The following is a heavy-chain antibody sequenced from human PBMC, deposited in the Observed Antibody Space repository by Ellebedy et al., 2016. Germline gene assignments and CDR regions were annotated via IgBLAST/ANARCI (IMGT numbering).Heavy chain of an antibody. CDR1: GFTFSIFA. CDR2: ISERGGTGV. CDR3: ARGGAGDHGY. Sequence: GESLKISCAASGFTFSIFAMSWVRQAPGKGLEWVSVISERGGTGVQYADSVKGRFTISRDDAKNTLYLQMNSLRLDDMAVYYCARGGAGDHGYWGQGTLVTVSS. J-gene: IGHJ4*02. D-gene: IGHD7-27*01. V-gene: IGHV3-23*01.